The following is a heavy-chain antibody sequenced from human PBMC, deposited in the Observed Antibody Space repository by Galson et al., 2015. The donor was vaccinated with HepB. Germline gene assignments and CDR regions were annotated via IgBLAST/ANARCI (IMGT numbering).Heavy chain of an antibody. D-gene: IGHD3-3*01. Sequence: SLRLSCADSHLVLGDYWMSWVRQAPGKGLEWVACINQDGSEKNYVDSVKGRFTISRDNAKNSLFLQMNTLTVEDTAVYYCARDARHRPILFDPWGQGTLITVPS. CDR2: INQDGSEK. V-gene: IGHV3-7*03. CDR3: ARDARHRPILFDP. CDR1: HLVLGDYW. J-gene: IGHJ5*02.